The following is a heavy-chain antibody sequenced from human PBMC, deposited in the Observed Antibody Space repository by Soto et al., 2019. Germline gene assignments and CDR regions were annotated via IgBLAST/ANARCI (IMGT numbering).Heavy chain of an antibody. CDR2: ILYSGTT. V-gene: IGHV4-30-4*01. J-gene: IGHJ4*02. Sequence: PSETLSLTCTVSGVSISSPHHNWSWKSQYPGKGLEWIGFILYSGTTYYNPSLKSRVALSIDTSKNQLSLKLSSVTAADTAVYYCARHSPDFDWLSQFDYWGQGTLVTVSS. D-gene: IGHD3-9*01. CDR3: ARHSPDFDWLSQFDY. CDR1: GVSISSPHHN.